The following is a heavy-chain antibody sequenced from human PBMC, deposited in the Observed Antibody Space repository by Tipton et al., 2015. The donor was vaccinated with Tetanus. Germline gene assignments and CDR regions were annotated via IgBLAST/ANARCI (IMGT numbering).Heavy chain of an antibody. CDR1: GGTFSRYA. Sequence: QSGAEVKKPGSSVKVSCKASGGTFSRYAISWVRQAPGQGLEWMGGITPMFGTANYAQKFQGRVTITADESTSTAYMEMSSLRSEDTAMYYCAREGIRLAANPFDYWGQGTLATVSS. CDR3: AREGIRLAANPFDY. V-gene: IGHV1-69*01. J-gene: IGHJ4*02. CDR2: ITPMFGTA. D-gene: IGHD3-16*01.